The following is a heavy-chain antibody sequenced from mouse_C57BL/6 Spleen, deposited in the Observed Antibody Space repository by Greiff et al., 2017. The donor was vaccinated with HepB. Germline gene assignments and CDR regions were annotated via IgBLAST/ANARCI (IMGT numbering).Heavy chain of an antibody. J-gene: IGHJ3*01. D-gene: IGHD1-1*01. CDR1: GFTFSSYG. CDR2: ISSGGSYT. V-gene: IGHV5-6*01. Sequence: EVMLVESGGDLVKPGGSLKLSCAASGFTFSSYGMSWVRQTPDKRLEWVATISSGGSYTYYPDSVKGRFTISRDNAKNTLYLQMSSLKSEDTAMYYCASLTTVVAPFAYWGQGTLVTVSA. CDR3: ASLTTVVAPFAY.